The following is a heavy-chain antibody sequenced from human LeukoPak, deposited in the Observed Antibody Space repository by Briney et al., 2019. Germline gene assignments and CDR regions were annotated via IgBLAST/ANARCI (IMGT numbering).Heavy chain of an antibody. J-gene: IGHJ4*02. CDR3: ARDRGYGGNSNAFDY. D-gene: IGHD4-23*01. V-gene: IGHV3-53*01. CDR2: IYSGGST. CDR1: GFTVSSNY. Sequence: PGGSLRLSCAASGFTVSSNYMSWVRQAPGKGLEWVSVIYSGGSTYCADSVKGRFTISRDNSKNTLYLQMNSLRAEDTAVYYCARDRGYGGNSNAFDYWGQGTLVTVSS.